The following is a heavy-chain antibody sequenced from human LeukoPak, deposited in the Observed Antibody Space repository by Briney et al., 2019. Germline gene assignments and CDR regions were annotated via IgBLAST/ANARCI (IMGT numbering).Heavy chain of an antibody. CDR2: INSDGSST. CDR3: ARATIRAAASNWFDP. Sequence: PGGSLRLSCAASGFTFSSYWMHWVRQAPGKGLVWVSRINSDGSSTSYADSVKGRFTISRDNAKNTLYLQMNSLRAEDTAVYYCARATIRAAASNWFDPWGQGTLVTVSS. CDR1: GFTFSSYW. D-gene: IGHD5-24*01. V-gene: IGHV3-74*01. J-gene: IGHJ5*02.